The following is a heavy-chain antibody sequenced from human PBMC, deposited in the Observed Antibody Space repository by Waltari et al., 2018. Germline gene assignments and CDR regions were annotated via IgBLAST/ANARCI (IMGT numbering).Heavy chain of an antibody. CDR1: GGSISSYY. J-gene: IGHJ5*02. V-gene: IGHV4-59*12. CDR2: IYYSGYS. D-gene: IGHD3-10*02. CDR3: ARDSYVFNGWFNP. Sequence: QVQLQEPGPGLLKPSEPLTLTCTVTGGSISSYYCNWIRQSPGNGLEWHGYIYYSGYSGFNPSLMSRVSLSVDTPKNQFSLKLNSVTAADTAVYYCARDSYVFNGWFNPWGQGTLVTVSS.